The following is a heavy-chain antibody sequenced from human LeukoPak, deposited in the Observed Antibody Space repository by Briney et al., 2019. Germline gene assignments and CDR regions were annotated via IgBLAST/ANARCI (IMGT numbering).Heavy chain of an antibody. Sequence: PSETLSPTCTVSGGSISSSSYYWGWIRQPPGKGLEWIGSIYYSGSTYYNPSLKSRVTISVDTSKNQFSLKLSSVTAADTAVYYCARDREWELLLFDYWGQGTLVTVSS. J-gene: IGHJ4*02. CDR1: GGSISSSSYY. V-gene: IGHV4-39*07. CDR2: IYYSGST. D-gene: IGHD1-26*01. CDR3: ARDREWELLLFDY.